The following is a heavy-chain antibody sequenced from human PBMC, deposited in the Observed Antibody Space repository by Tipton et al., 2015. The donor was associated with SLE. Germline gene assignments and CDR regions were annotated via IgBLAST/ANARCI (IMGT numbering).Heavy chain of an antibody. CDR1: GGSISGNY. J-gene: IGHJ6*02. CDR2: IDQIGSA. V-gene: IGHV4-59*08. Sequence: TLSLTCIVSGGSISGNYWSWIRQPPGKRLEWIGYIDQIGSANYNPSLQSRVTISVGKSTTQFSLKLTSVTAADSAIYYCARHAYDFWRGFYHHVFEVWGQGTTITVSS. CDR3: ARHAYDFWRGFYHHVFEV. D-gene: IGHD3-3*01.